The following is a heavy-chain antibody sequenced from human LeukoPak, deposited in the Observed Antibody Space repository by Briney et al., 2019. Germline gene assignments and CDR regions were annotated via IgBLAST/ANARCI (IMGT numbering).Heavy chain of an antibody. CDR1: GFTFSSYA. V-gene: IGHV3-23*01. CDR3: AKDRPNYYESNGHYYRRDGDS. D-gene: IGHD3-22*01. Sequence: TGGSLRLSCAASGFTFSSYAMSWVRQAPGKGLEWVSGISASGGSTYYAGSVKGRFTISRDNSKNTPYLQMNSLRAEDTATYYCAKDRPNYYESNGHYYRRDGDSWGQGTLVTVSS. J-gene: IGHJ5*01. CDR2: ISASGGST.